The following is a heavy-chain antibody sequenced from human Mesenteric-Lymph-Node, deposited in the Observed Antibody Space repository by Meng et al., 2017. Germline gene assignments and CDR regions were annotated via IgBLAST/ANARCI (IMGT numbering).Heavy chain of an antibody. CDR1: GSSICSGGYY. Sequence: GQRQGSGPGLVKPPQTLPPTCPGSGSSICSGGYYWSWIRQHPGKGLEWIGYIHDSGSTYYNPSLKSRVTISADTSKNQFSLKLSSVTAADTAVYYCARASYGSGSPLGESWFDPWGQGTLVTVSS. J-gene: IGHJ5*02. V-gene: IGHV4-31*03. D-gene: IGHD3-10*01. CDR2: IHDSGST. CDR3: ARASYGSGSPLGESWFDP.